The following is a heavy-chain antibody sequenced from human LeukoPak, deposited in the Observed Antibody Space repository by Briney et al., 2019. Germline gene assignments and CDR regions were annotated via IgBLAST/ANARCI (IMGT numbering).Heavy chain of an antibody. D-gene: IGHD7-27*01. J-gene: IGHJ4*02. V-gene: IGHV3-48*02. CDR1: GFTFSSYT. Sequence: GGSLRLSCAASGFTFSSYTMNWVRQAPGKGLEWVSYISSSSSSISYADSVTARFTISRDNAKNSLYLQMNSLRDEDTAVYYCARDLNWGFDYWGQGILVTVSS. CDR3: ARDLNWGFDY. CDR2: ISSSSSSI.